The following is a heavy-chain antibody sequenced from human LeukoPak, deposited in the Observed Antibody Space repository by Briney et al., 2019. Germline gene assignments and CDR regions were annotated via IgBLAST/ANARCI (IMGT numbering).Heavy chain of an antibody. CDR2: INPNNGDT. Sequence: GASVKVSCKASGYIFTAYFIHWVRQAPGQGLEWMGWINPNNGDTRYAQKFQGRITMTRDSSLSTAYMELSSLRSDDTAVYYCVRDGYCSRSNCLWAGWFDPWDQGTLLTVSS. CDR1: GYIFTAYF. D-gene: IGHD2-2*01. J-gene: IGHJ5*02. CDR3: VRDGYCSRSNCLWAGWFDP. V-gene: IGHV1-2*02.